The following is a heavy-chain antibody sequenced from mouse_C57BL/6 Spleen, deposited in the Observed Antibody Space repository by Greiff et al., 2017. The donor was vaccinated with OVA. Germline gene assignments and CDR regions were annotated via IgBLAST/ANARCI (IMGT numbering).Heavy chain of an antibody. Sequence: EVQLVESGGGLVQPGGSLKLSCAASGFTFSDYYMSWVRQTPEKRLEWVAYISNGGGSTYYPDTVKGRFTISRDNAKNTLYLQMSRLKSEDTAMYYCARQGDGYYHYFDYWGQGTTLTVSS. J-gene: IGHJ2*01. CDR3: ARQGDGYYHYFDY. V-gene: IGHV5-12*01. CDR2: ISNGGGST. CDR1: GFTFSDYY. D-gene: IGHD2-3*01.